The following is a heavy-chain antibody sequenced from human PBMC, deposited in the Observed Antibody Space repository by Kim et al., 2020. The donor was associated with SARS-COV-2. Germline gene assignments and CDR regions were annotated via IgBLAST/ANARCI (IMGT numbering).Heavy chain of an antibody. Sequence: ASVKVSCKASGYTFTSYAMHWVRQAPGQRLEWMGWINAGNGNTKYSQKFQGRVTITRDTSASTAYMELSSLRSEDTAVYYCAREIDYCDSSGLFDYWGQGTLVTVSS. CDR1: GYTFTSYA. V-gene: IGHV1-3*01. J-gene: IGHJ4*02. CDR2: INAGNGNT. CDR3: AREIDYCDSSGLFDY. D-gene: IGHD3-22*01.